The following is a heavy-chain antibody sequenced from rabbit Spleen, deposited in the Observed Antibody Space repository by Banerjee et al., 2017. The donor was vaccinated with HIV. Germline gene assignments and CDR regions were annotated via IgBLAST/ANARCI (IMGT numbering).Heavy chain of an antibody. CDR3: ARDAGTSFSTYGMDL. CDR2: VYAGSSGST. Sequence: QEQLTETGGGLVQPEGSLALTCKASGFSFSSSDYMCWVRQAPGKGLEWIACVYAGSSGSTYSATWAKGRFTISKTSSTTVTLQMASLTAADTATYFCARDAGTSFSTYGMDLWGPGTLVTVS. J-gene: IGHJ6*01. CDR1: GFSFSSSDY. V-gene: IGHV1S45*01. D-gene: IGHD8-1*01.